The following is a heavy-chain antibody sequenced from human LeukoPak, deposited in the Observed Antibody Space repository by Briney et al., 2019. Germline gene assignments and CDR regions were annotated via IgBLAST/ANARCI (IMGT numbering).Heavy chain of an antibody. Sequence: ASVKVSCKASGYTFTGYYMHWVRQAPGQGLEWMGWMNPNSGNTGYAQKFQGRVTMTRNTSISTAYMELSSLRSEDTAVYYCARESQGYGSGSYPLDYWGQGTLVTVSS. CDR3: ARESQGYGSGSYPLDY. V-gene: IGHV1-8*02. J-gene: IGHJ4*02. D-gene: IGHD3-10*01. CDR1: GYTFTGYY. CDR2: MNPNSGNT.